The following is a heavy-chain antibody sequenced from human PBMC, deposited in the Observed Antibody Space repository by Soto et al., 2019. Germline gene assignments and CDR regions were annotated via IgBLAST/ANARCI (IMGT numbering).Heavy chain of an antibody. Sequence: QVQLVQSGAEGKKPGASVKVSCKASGYNFMRYGFTWVRQAPGQGLAWMGWINVDNGETKYPQKIQGRVTMTTDTSTSTVYMELRSLTSDDTAVYYCARWISGGYSDWFDPWGHGTLLTVSS. CDR1: GYNFMRYG. V-gene: IGHV1-18*04. J-gene: IGHJ5*02. CDR3: ARWISGGYSDWFDP. D-gene: IGHD1-26*01. CDR2: INVDNGET.